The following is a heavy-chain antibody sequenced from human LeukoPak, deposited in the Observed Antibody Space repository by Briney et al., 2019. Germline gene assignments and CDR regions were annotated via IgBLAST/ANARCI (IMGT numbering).Heavy chain of an antibody. CDR1: GFTFSSYW. J-gene: IGHJ4*02. CDR2: IRPDGSEK. D-gene: IGHD3-16*01. Sequence: PGGSLKLSCAASGFTFSSYWMSWVRLAPGKGLEWVGNIRPDGSEKQYVDSVKGRFTISRDNAQNSLFLQVNSLRAEDTAVYYCAKFGRSISPVNWGQGTLVTVSS. V-gene: IGHV3-7*01. CDR3: AKFGRSISPVN.